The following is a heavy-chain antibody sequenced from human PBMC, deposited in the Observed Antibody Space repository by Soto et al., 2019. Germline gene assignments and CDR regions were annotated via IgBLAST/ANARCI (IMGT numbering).Heavy chain of an antibody. D-gene: IGHD2-15*01. CDR2: ISGSGGST. CDR1: GFTFSSYA. CDR3: AKTEDLVVVVAASFDY. Sequence: GGSLRLSCAASGFTFSSYAMSWVRQAPGKGLEWVSAISGSGGSTYYADSVKGRFTISRDNSKNTLYLQMNSLRAEDTAVYYCAKTEDLVVVVAASFDYWGQGTLVTVSS. J-gene: IGHJ4*02. V-gene: IGHV3-23*01.